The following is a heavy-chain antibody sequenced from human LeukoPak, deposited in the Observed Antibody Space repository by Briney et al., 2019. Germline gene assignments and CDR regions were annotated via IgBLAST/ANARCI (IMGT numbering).Heavy chain of an antibody. J-gene: IGHJ5*02. CDR2: IRYDGSEK. CDR3: AKGRDYFLDR. Sequence: GGSLRLSCGASGFTFRDYGMHWIRQAPGKGLEWVAFIRYDGSEKYYADSVQGRFTISRDNSKNTLSVQLNSLRVEDTAVYFCAKGRDYFLDRWGQGTLVTVSS. V-gene: IGHV3-30*02. D-gene: IGHD3-22*01. CDR1: GFTFRDYG.